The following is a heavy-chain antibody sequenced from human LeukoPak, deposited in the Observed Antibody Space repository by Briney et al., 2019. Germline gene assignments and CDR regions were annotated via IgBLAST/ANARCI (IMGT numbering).Heavy chain of an antibody. D-gene: IGHD2-2*01. Sequence: GGSLSLSCAASGFTFSSYSLNWVRQAPGKGLEWFSSISSSSSYIYYADSVKGRFTISRDNAKNPLYLQMNSLRAEDTAVYYCARDEGVGDIVVVPAAEFDYWGQGTLVTVSS. CDR2: ISSSSSYI. J-gene: IGHJ4*02. V-gene: IGHV3-21*01. CDR1: GFTFSSYS. CDR3: ARDEGVGDIVVVPAAEFDY.